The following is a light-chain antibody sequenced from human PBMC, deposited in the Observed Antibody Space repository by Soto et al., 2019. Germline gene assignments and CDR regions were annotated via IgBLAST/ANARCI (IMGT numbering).Light chain of an antibody. CDR1: SSDVGGYIY. Sequence: QSVLTQPASGSGSPGQSITISCNGTSSDVGGYIYVSWYQQHPGKAPKLMIYDVTSRPSVVSYRFSGSKSGNTASLTISGLQAEDEADYYCSSYTTSSSYVFGTGTKVTVL. J-gene: IGLJ1*01. CDR2: DVT. V-gene: IGLV2-14*01. CDR3: SSYTTSSSYV.